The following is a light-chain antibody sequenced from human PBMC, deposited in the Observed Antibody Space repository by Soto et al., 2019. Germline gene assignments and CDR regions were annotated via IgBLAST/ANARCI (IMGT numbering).Light chain of an antibody. J-gene: IGLJ1*01. Sequence: QRVLNQPPSVLGSPGQSVTIPFPGTSSDVGGYNYVSWYQQHPGKAPKLMIYDVTKRPSGVPDRFSGSKSGNTASLTISGLQAEDEADYYCCSYAGSYTFVFGTGTEVTVL. CDR2: DVT. CDR3: CSYAGSYTFV. CDR1: SSDVGGYNY. V-gene: IGLV2-11*01.